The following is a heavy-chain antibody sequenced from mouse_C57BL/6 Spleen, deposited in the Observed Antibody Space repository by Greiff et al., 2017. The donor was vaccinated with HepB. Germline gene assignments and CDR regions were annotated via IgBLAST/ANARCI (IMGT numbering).Heavy chain of an antibody. J-gene: IGHJ2*01. CDR2: IYPGDGDT. V-gene: IGHV1-82*01. CDR1: GYAFSSSW. CDR3: AREGPYHYYFDY. Sequence: VHLVESGPELVKPGASVKISCKASGYAFSSSWMNWVKQRPGKGLEWIGRIYPGDGDTNYNGKFKGKATLTADKSSSTAYMQLSSLTSEASAVYFCAREGPYHYYFDYWGQGTTLTVSS.